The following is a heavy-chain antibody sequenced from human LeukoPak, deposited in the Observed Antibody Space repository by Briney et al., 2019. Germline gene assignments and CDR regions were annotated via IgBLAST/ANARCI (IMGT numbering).Heavy chain of an antibody. J-gene: IGHJ4*02. V-gene: IGHV4-34*01. Sequence: PSETLSLTCAVYGGSFNGYYWSWIRQPPGRGLEWIGEINHSGSTNYNPSLKSRVTISVDTSKNQFSLKLSSVTAADTAVYYCARGYSGSYGRFDYWGQGTLVTVSS. D-gene: IGHD1-26*01. CDR3: ARGYSGSYGRFDY. CDR1: GGSFNGYY. CDR2: INHSGST.